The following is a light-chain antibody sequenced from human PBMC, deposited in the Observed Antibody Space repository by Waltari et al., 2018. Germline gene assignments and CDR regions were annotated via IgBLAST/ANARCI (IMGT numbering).Light chain of an antibody. Sequence: QSVLAQPPSVSGTPGQRVTISCTGRSSNIGAYDVHWYQQLPGTAPKLLIYGTNSRPSGVPNRFSGSKSVTSASLVIAGLQVEDESDYYCQTYDRSLSASVFGGGTKLTVL. CDR2: GTN. CDR1: SSNIGAYD. V-gene: IGLV1-40*01. J-gene: IGLJ2*01. CDR3: QTYDRSLSASV.